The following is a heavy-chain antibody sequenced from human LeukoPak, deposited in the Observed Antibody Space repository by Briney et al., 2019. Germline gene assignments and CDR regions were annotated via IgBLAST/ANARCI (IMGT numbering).Heavy chain of an antibody. CDR2: IYYSGST. CDR3: ARVVVVAATRWFDP. J-gene: IGHJ5*02. V-gene: IGHV4-30-4*01. D-gene: IGHD2-15*01. Sequence: SETLSLTCTVSGGSISSGDYYWSWIRQPPGKGLEWTGYIYYSGSTYYNPSLKSRVTISVDTSKNQFSLKLSSVTAADTAVYYCARVVVVAATRWFDPWGQGTLVTVSS. CDR1: GGSISSGDYY.